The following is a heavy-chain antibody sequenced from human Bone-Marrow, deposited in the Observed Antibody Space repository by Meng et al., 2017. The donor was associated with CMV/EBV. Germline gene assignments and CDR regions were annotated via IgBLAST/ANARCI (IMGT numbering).Heavy chain of an antibody. CDR2: INSDGSST. D-gene: IGHD2-15*01. CDR3: ARKFCAFGSCFDY. Sequence: GGSLRLSCAASGFTFDDYGMSWVRQAPGKGLVWVSRINSDGSSTSYADSVKGRFTISRDNAKNTLYLQMNSLRAEDTAVYYCARKFCAFGSCFDYWGQGTLVTVSS. CDR1: GFTFDDYG. J-gene: IGHJ4*02. V-gene: IGHV3-74*01.